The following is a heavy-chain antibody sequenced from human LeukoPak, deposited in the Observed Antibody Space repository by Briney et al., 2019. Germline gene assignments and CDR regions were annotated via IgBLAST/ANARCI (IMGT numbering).Heavy chain of an antibody. CDR1: EFTFSSYS. V-gene: IGHV3-48*04. CDR3: AKGVSNTAIGTALA. CDR2: ISSGGSPI. D-gene: IGHD5-18*01. J-gene: IGHJ5*02. Sequence: GGSLRLSCAASEFTFSSYSMNWVRQAPGKGLEWVAYISSGGSPIYNADSVKGRFTISRDNAKNSLYLQMNSLRAEDTAVYYCAKGVSNTAIGTALAWGQGTLVTVSS.